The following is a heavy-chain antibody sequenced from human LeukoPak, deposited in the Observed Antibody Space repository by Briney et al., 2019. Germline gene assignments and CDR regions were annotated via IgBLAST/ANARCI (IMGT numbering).Heavy chain of an antibody. D-gene: IGHD5-24*01. V-gene: IGHV3-21*01. CDR1: GFTFSSYS. CDR3: ARVVDGYNYFSY. J-gene: IGHJ4*02. CDR2: ISSSSSYI. Sequence: GGSLRLSCAASGFTFSSYSMNWVRQAPGKGLEWVSSISSSSSYIYYADSVKGRFTISRDNAKNSLYLQMNSLRAEDTAVYYCARVVDGYNYFSYWGQGTLVTVSS.